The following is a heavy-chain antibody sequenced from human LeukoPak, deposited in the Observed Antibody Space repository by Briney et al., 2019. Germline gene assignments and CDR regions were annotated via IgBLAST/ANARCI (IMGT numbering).Heavy chain of an antibody. D-gene: IGHD3-22*01. J-gene: IGHJ4*02. CDR2: INPNSGGT. V-gene: IGHV1-2*06. CDR3: ARTRRRYYYDSSGYYDLGY. Sequence: VASVKVSCKASGYTFTGYYMHWVRQAPGQGLEWMGRINPNSGGTNYAQKFQGRVTMTRDTSISTASMELSRLRSDDTAVYYCARTRRRYYYDSSGYYDLGYWGQGTLVTVSS. CDR1: GYTFTGYY.